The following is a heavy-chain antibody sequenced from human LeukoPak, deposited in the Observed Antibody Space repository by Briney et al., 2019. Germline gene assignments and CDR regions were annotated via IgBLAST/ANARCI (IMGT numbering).Heavy chain of an antibody. CDR1: GGSISSSSYY. CDR2: IYYSGST. CDR3: ARDHLGYSSGWYPFDY. V-gene: IGHV4-39*07. Sequence: SETLSLTCTVSGGSISSSSYYWGWIRQPPGKGLEWIGSIYYSGSTYYNPSLKSRVTISVDTSKNQFSLKLSSVTAADTAMYYCARDHLGYSSGWYPFDYWGQGTLVTVSS. J-gene: IGHJ4*02. D-gene: IGHD6-19*01.